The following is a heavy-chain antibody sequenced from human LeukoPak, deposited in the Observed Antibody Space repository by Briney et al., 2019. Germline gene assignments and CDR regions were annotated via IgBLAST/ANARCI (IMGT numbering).Heavy chain of an antibody. CDR3: ARDSGYYDSSGPY. Sequence: GGSLRLSCAASGFTFTSYAMSWVRQAPEKGLEWVSVIYSGGSTYYADSVKGRFTISRDNFKNTLYLQMNSLRAEDTAVYYCARDSGYYDSSGPYWGQGTMVTVSS. D-gene: IGHD3-22*01. CDR1: GFTFTSYA. V-gene: IGHV3-66*01. CDR2: IYSGGST. J-gene: IGHJ3*01.